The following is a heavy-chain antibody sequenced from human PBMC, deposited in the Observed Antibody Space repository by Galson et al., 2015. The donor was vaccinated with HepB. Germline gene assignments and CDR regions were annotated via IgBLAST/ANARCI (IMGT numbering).Heavy chain of an antibody. V-gene: IGHV1-18*01. J-gene: IGHJ4*02. D-gene: IGHD1-7*01. CDR1: GYTFTSYG. CDR3: ASTGGLDNWNSWYFDY. Sequence: SVKVSCKASGYTFTSYGISWVRQAPGQGLEWMGWISAYNGNTNYAQKLQGRVTMTTDTSTSTAYMELRSLRSDDTAVYYCASTGGLDNWNSWYFDYWGQGTLVTVSS. CDR2: ISAYNGNT.